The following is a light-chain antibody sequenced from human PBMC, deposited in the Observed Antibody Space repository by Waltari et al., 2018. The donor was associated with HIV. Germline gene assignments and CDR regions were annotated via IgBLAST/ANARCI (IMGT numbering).Light chain of an antibody. J-gene: IGLJ3*02. CDR1: SSDVGCYNF. CDR2: DVF. CDR3: CSYAGSRTWV. Sequence: QSALTQPASVSGSPGQSITVSCTRPSSDVGCYNFVSCSQQHPGKAPKLRIFDVFKRPAGVSERFSGSRSGNTASLTVSGLPAEDEADYYCCSYAGSRTWVFGGGTALTVL. V-gene: IGLV2-23*02.